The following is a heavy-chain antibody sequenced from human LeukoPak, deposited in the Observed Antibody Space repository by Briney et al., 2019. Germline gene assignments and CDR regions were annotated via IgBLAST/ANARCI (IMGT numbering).Heavy chain of an antibody. J-gene: IGHJ3*02. CDR2: ISSNNRYI. CDR1: GFTFSTYS. V-gene: IGHV3-21*01. CDR3: ARSSFFWSSRAAFDI. D-gene: IGHD1-26*01. Sequence: GGSLRLSCAASGFTFSTYSMNWVRQAPGKGLEWVSSISSNNRYIYYADSVKGRFTISRDNAKNSLYLQMNSLRAEDTAVYYCARSSFFWSSRAAFDIWGQGTMVTVSS.